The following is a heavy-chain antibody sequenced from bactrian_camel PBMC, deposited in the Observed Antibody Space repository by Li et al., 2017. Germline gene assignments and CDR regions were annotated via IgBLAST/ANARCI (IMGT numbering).Heavy chain of an antibody. Sequence: HVQLVESGGGSVQTGGSLRLSCVVSGFTSRWYFMGWYRQAPGKERELVASITEDGATAYADSVKGRFTISQDTEKYAVYLTMNNLKPEDTADYFCKPIPSPEGTAQCYYEDYLEGEGTQVTVS. CDR1: GFTSRWYF. CDR2: ITEDGAT. V-gene: IGHV3S53*01. J-gene: IGHJ4*01. D-gene: IGHD2*01.